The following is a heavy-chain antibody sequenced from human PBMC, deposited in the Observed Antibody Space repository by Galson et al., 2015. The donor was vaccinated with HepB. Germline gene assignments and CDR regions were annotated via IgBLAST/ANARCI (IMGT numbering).Heavy chain of an antibody. CDR1: GYTFTNYV. J-gene: IGHJ4*02. CDR3: ARTMWDLMDLHY. CDR2: INAGGGHT. D-gene: IGHD1-26*01. Sequence: SVKVSCKASGYTFTNYVIHWVRQAPGQRLEWMGWINAGGGHTKYSQNFQGRVTITRDTSATTAYMELSSLTSEDTAVYYCARTMWDLMDLHYWGQGTLVTVSS. V-gene: IGHV1-3*01.